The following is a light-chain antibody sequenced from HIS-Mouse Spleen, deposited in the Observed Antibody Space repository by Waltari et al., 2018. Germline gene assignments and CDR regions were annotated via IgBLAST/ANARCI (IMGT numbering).Light chain of an antibody. CDR3: CSYAGSSTWV. V-gene: IGLV2-23*01. CDR2: EGS. J-gene: IGLJ3*02. CDR1: SSAVGRYNL. Sequence: QSALTQPASVSGSPGQSITISCTGTSSAVGRYNLVFWYQQHPGKAPKLMIYEGSKRPSGVSNRFSGSKSGNTASLTISGLQAEDEADYYCCSYAGSSTWVFGGGTKLTVL.